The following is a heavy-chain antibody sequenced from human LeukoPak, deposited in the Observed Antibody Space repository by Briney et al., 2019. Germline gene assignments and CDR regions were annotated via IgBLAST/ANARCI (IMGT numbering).Heavy chain of an antibody. CDR3: AKDRTTTGGYYYYMDV. Sequence: GGSLRLSCAASGFTFSSYEMNWVRQAPGKGLEWVSYISSSGSTIYYADSVKGRFTISRDNSKNTLYLQMNSLRAEDTAVYYCAKDRTTTGGYYYYMDVWGKGTTVTISS. J-gene: IGHJ6*03. D-gene: IGHD4-17*01. CDR2: ISSSGSTI. V-gene: IGHV3-48*03. CDR1: GFTFSSYE.